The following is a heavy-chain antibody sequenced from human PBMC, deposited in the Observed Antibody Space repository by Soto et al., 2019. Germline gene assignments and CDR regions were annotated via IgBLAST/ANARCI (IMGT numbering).Heavy chain of an antibody. CDR3: ARNSLDYGDYPYNWFDP. D-gene: IGHD4-17*01. Sequence: QVQLVESGGGVVQPGRSLRLSCAASGFTFSSYAMHWVRQAPGKGLEWVAVISYDGSNRYYADSVKGRFTISRDNSKNTLYLQMSSLRAEDTAVYYWARNSLDYGDYPYNWFDPWGQGTLVTVSS. J-gene: IGHJ5*02. CDR1: GFTFSSYA. V-gene: IGHV3-30-3*01. CDR2: ISYDGSNR.